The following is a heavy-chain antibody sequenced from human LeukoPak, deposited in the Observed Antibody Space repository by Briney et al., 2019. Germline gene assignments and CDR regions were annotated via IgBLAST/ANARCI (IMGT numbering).Heavy chain of an antibody. J-gene: IGHJ5*02. CDR3: ARDDYGDYGFRWFDP. CDR1: GGSISSSNW. V-gene: IGHV4-4*02. Sequence: SETLSLTCAVSGGSISSSNWWSWIRQPPGKGLEWIGYIYYTGSTNYNPSLKSRVTISVDTSKNQFSLKLSSVTAADTAVYYCARDDYGDYGFRWFDPWGQGTLVTVSS. CDR2: IYYTGST. D-gene: IGHD4-17*01.